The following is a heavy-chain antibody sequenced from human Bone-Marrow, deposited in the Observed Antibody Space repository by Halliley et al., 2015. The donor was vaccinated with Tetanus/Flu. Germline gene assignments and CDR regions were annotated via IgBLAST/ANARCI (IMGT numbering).Heavy chain of an antibody. J-gene: IGHJ6*02. Sequence: SLRLSCAASGFTFSAYDMNWVRQAPGKGLEWVSSISFSSNYVYYADSVKGRFTISRDNAKNSLDLQMNSLRAEDTAVYYCSRDGCSGGICYLRSSYGMDVWGQGTTVTFSS. CDR2: ISFSSNYV. D-gene: IGHD2-15*01. V-gene: IGHV3-21*06. CDR1: GFTFSAYD. CDR3: SRDGCSGGICYLRSSYGMDV.